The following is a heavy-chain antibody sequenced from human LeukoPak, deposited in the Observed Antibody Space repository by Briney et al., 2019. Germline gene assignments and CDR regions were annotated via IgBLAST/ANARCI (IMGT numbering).Heavy chain of an antibody. CDR1: GFIVSSNY. CDR2: IYTGGNT. Sequence: GGSLRLSCAASGFIVSSNYMNWVRQAPGKGLEWVSVIYTGGNTYYADSVKGRFTISRDNSKNTLYLQMHSLRAEDTAVYYCTSPSSGQSFDIWGQGTMVTVSS. D-gene: IGHD6-19*01. CDR3: TSPSSGQSFDI. V-gene: IGHV3-53*01. J-gene: IGHJ3*02.